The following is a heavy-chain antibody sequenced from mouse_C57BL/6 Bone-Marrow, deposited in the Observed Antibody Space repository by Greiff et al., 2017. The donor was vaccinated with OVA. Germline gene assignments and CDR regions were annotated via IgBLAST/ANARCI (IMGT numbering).Heavy chain of an antibody. D-gene: IGHD2-5*01. Sequence: EVQLVESGGGLVQPGGSLSLSCAASGFTFTDYYMSWVRQPPGKALEWVGFIRNKANGYTTEYSASVKGRVTISRDYSQSILYLHMNALSAEDSATYYCARTYYSNSAWFAYWGQGTLVTVSA. CDR3: ARTYYSNSAWFAY. V-gene: IGHV7-3*01. J-gene: IGHJ3*01. CDR1: GFTFTDYY. CDR2: IRNKANGYTT.